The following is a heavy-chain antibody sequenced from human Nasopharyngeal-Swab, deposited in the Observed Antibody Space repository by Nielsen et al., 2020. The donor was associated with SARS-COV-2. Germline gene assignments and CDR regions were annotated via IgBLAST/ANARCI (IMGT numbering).Heavy chain of an antibody. CDR3: AREHYYDSSGYYYYGMDV. J-gene: IGHJ6*02. V-gene: IGHV3-9*01. Sequence: GGSLRLSCAASGFTFDDYAMHWVRQAPGKGLGWVSGISWNSGSIGYADSVKGRFTISRDNAKNSLYLQMNSLRAEDTALYHCAREHYYDSSGYYYYGMDVWGQGTTVTVSS. D-gene: IGHD3-22*01. CDR2: ISWNSGSI. CDR1: GFTFDDYA.